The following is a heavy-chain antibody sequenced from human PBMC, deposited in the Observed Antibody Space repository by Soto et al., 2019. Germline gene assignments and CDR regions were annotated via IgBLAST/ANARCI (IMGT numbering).Heavy chain of an antibody. Sequence: SETLSLTCTVSGGSISSYYWSWIRQPPGKGLEWIGYIYYSGSTNYNPSLKSRVTISVDTSKNQFSLKLSSVTAADTAVYYCARGIHYGSGSYPVGGYYYGMDGWGQGTTVTVSS. D-gene: IGHD3-10*01. V-gene: IGHV4-59*01. CDR1: GGSISSYY. J-gene: IGHJ6*02. CDR3: ARGIHYGSGSYPVGGYYYGMDG. CDR2: IYYSGST.